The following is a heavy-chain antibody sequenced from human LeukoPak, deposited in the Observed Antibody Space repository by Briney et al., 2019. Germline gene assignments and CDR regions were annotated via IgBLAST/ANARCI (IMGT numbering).Heavy chain of an antibody. D-gene: IGHD2-2*01. J-gene: IGHJ6*02. CDR1: GYAFTSYD. CDR2: MNPNSGNA. V-gene: IGHV1-8*01. CDR3: AKGSEPAANHYHYYGMDV. Sequence: ASVKVSCKASGYAFTSYDINWVRQASGQGLEWMGWMNPNSGNAGYAQKLQGRVTMTRDTSITTAHMELSSLRSEDTAVYYCAKGSEPAANHYHYYGMDVWGQGTTVTVSS.